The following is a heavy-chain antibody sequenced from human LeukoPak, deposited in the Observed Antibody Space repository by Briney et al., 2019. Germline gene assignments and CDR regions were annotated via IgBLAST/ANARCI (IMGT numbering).Heavy chain of an antibody. V-gene: IGHV3-74*01. J-gene: IGHJ4*02. CDR3: VRGAPFDY. D-gene: IGHD1-26*01. Sequence: GGSLRLSCAASGFTFTSYWMHWVRQAPGKGLVWVSRINSDGTSTAYADSVKGRFTISRDNAKNMLYLQMNSLRVDDTAVYYCVRGAPFDYWGQGTLGAVSS. CDR2: INSDGTST. CDR1: GFTFTSYW.